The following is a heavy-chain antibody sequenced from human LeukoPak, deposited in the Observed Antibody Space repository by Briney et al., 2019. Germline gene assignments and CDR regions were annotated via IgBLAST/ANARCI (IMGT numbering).Heavy chain of an antibody. V-gene: IGHV3-48*03. CDR3: ARDFVRGSGYYRLDY. D-gene: IGHD3-22*01. Sequence: PGGSLRLSCAASGFTFRNYEMNWVRQAPGKGLEWVSYISSSGGTIYYADSVKGRFTSSRDNAKNSLYLQMNSLTAEDTAVYYCARDFVRGSGYYRLDYWGQGSLVTVSS. J-gene: IGHJ4*02. CDR1: GFTFRNYE. CDR2: ISSSGGTI.